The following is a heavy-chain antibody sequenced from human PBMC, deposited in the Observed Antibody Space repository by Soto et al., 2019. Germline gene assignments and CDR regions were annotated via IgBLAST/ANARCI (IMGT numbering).Heavy chain of an antibody. Sequence: PXVCLRLSCAASGFTFGSYCMSWVRQAPGKGPEWLATIKWDASEKKYVDSVKGRFTTSRDNAKNALYLQMDSLRAEDTAVYYCAPDSGYGSRASVNHYLDYWGQGTMVTV. CDR1: GFTFGSYC. CDR3: APDSGYGSRASVNHYLDY. V-gene: IGHV3-7*01. CDR2: IKWDASEK. D-gene: IGHD3-10*01. J-gene: IGHJ4*01.